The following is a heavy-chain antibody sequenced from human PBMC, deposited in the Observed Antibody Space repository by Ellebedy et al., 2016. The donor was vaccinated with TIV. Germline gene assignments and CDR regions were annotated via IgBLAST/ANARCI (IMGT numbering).Heavy chain of an antibody. J-gene: IGHJ4*02. CDR3: ARVTDTAMATLDY. D-gene: IGHD5-18*01. CDR1: GYTFTGYY. Sequence: ASVKVSCKASGYTFTGYYMHWVRQAPGQGLEWMGWINPNSGGTNYAQKFQGRVTMTRDTSISTAYMELSRLRSEDTAVYYCARVTDTAMATLDYWGQGTLVTVSS. V-gene: IGHV1-2*02. CDR2: INPNSGGT.